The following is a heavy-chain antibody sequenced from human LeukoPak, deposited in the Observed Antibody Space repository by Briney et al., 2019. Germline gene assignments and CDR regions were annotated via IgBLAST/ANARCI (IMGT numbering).Heavy chain of an antibody. CDR3: VKGSSYYFDY. J-gene: IGHJ4*02. CDR1: GFTFSSYS. D-gene: IGHD3-10*01. CDR2: ISTSSSYI. Sequence: GGSLRLSCAASGFTFSSYSMNWVRQAPGKGLEWVSCISTSSSYIYYADSVKGRCTLSKDNSKNTLYLQINSLRDDDTAVYYCVKGSSYYFDYWGQGTLVTVSS. V-gene: IGHV3-21*01.